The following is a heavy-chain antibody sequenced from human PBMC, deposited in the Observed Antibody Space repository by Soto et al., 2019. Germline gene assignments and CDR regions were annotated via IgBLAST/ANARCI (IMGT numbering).Heavy chain of an antibody. Sequence: PVGSLRLSCVASGFTFSSYDMHWVRQATGKGLEWVSAIGTAGDTYYPGSVKGRFTISRENAKNSLYLQMNSLRAGDTAVYYCARYYYDSSGYYRGWFDPWGQGTLVTVSS. J-gene: IGHJ5*02. CDR3: ARYYYDSSGYYRGWFDP. CDR2: IGTAGDT. D-gene: IGHD3-22*01. CDR1: GFTFSSYD. V-gene: IGHV3-13*01.